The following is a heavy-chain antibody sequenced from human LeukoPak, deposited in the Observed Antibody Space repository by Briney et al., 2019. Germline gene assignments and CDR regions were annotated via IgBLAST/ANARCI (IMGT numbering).Heavy chain of an antibody. CDR1: GFTFTTYG. Sequence: GGSLRLSCSASGFTFTTYGMNWVRQAPGKGLEWVSGIGGSGTRTYYADSVKGRFTISRDNSKNTLYLQTNSLRAEDTAVYYCAKDSKTRGTYYYGSGSTTNFDYWGQGTLVTVSS. V-gene: IGHV3-23*01. CDR3: AKDSKTRGTYYYGSGSTTNFDY. D-gene: IGHD3-10*01. J-gene: IGHJ4*02. CDR2: IGGSGTRT.